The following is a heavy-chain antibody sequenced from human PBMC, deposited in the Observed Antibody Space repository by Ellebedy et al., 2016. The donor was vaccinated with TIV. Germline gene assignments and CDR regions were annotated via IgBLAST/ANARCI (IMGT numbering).Heavy chain of an antibody. V-gene: IGHV3-30*07. D-gene: IGHD2-15*01. CDR1: GFTFSSYA. Sequence: PGGSLRLSCAASGFTFSSYAMHRVRQAPGKGLEWVAVISDDGQSIYYADAVKGRFTISRDNSRDTLFLQMNSLRAEDTAVYYCATANIAVVIAAAFDNWGQGTLVTVSS. CDR2: ISDDGQSI. J-gene: IGHJ4*02. CDR3: ATANIAVVIAAAFDN.